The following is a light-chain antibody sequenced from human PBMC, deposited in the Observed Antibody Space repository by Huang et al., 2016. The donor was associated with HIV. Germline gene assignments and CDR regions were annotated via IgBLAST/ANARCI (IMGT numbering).Light chain of an antibody. CDR3: MEALQTPYT. CDR1: QSLRHRNGLNY. CDR2: FGS. Sequence: VVLTQSPLSLPVPPGEPASISCRSSQSLRHRNGLNYLDWYLQKPGQSPQLRLHFGSSRASGVPDMFSGGGSGTDFSLNISRVEAEDAGIYYCMEALQTPYTFGQGTKLEI. V-gene: IGKV2-28*01. J-gene: IGKJ2*01.